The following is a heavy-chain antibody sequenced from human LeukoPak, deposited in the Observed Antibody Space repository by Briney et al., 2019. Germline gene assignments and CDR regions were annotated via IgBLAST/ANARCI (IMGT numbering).Heavy chain of an antibody. J-gene: IGHJ5*02. D-gene: IGHD2-15*01. CDR2: IYYSGSN. CDR3: ARRSVCCSGGSSGWFDP. V-gene: IGHV4-59*01. Sequence: SETLSLTCTVSGGSISSYYWSWIRQPPGKGLEWIGYIYYSGSNNYNPSLKSRVTISVDTSKDQFSLKLSSVTAADTAVYYCARRSVCCSGGSSGWFDPWGQGALVTVSS. CDR1: GGSISSYY.